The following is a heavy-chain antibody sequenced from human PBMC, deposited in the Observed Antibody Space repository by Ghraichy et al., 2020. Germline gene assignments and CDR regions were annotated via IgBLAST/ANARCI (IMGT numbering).Heavy chain of an antibody. CDR3: ARDRGSAPDTFDI. Sequence: ASVKVSCKASDYTFTTYGLSWVRQAPGQGLEWMGWINTYKGNTDYAQKFQGRVTMTKDTSTNTAYMELRSLRSDDTAVYYCARDRGSAPDTFDIWGQGTMVTVSS. CDR2: INTYKGNT. CDR1: DYTFTTYG. D-gene: IGHD3-10*01. V-gene: IGHV1-18*01. J-gene: IGHJ3*02.